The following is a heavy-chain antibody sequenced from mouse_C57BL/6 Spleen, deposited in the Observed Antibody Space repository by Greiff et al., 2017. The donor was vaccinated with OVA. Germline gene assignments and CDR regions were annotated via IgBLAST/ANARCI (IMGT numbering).Heavy chain of an antibody. V-gene: IGHV3-6*01. D-gene: IGHD3-3*01. CDR3: ARVGDEGFAY. CDR1: GYSITSGYY. CDR2: ISYDGSN. Sequence: EVKLQESGPGLVKPSQSLSLTCSVTGYSITSGYYWNWIRQFPGNKLEWMGYISYDGSNNYNPSLKNRISITRDTSKNPLFLKLNSVTTEDTATYYCARVGDEGFAYWGQGTLVTVSA. J-gene: IGHJ3*01.